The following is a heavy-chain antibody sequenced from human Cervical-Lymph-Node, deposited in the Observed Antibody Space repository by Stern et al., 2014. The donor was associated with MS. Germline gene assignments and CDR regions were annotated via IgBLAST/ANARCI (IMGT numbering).Heavy chain of an antibody. CDR1: GYTFTGSY. J-gene: IGHJ5*01. CDR3: ARNLGGNDDLLTAFDS. CDR2: INANSGAP. D-gene: IGHD3-9*01. Sequence: VQLVQSGAEVKKPGASVKVSCKASGYTFTGSYVHWVRQAPGHGLEWMGWINANSGAPKFAQKFQGRVTMTRHTSSRTAFMDLSSLRSDDTALYYCARNLGGNDDLLTAFDSGGKGTLVTVSS. V-gene: IGHV1-2*02.